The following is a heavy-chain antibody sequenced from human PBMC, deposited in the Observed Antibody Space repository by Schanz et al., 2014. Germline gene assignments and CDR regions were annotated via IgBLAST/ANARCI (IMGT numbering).Heavy chain of an antibody. D-gene: IGHD6-13*01. J-gene: IGHJ4*02. Sequence: VQLVESGGGVVQPGRSLRLSCAASGFSFGTYAMSWVRQAPGKGPEWVANIKHDGSVKDYVDSVEGRFTISRDNAKRSLFLQMNSLRVEDTAVYFCVSQTGSPDYWGQGTLVTVSS. CDR2: IKHDGSVK. V-gene: IGHV3-7*02. CDR3: VSQTGSPDY. CDR1: GFSFGTYA.